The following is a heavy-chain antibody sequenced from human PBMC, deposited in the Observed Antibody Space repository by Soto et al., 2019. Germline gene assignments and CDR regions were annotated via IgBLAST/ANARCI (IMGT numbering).Heavy chain of an antibody. V-gene: IGHV3-33*01. J-gene: IGHJ4*02. CDR2: IWYDGSNK. CDR1: GFIFSNYG. CDR3: ARDKESQSFDY. Sequence: GGSLRLSCAASGFIFSNYGMYWVRQAPGKGLEWVALIWYDGSNKYYADSVKGRFTISRDNSKNTLYLQMNSLRAEDTALYYCARDKESQSFDYWGQGTLVTVSS.